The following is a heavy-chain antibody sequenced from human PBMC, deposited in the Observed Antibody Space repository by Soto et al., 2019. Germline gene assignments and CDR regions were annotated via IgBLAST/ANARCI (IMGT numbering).Heavy chain of an antibody. Sequence: SETLSLTCAVSGGSISSSNWWSWVRQPPVKGLECIGEIYHSGSTNYNPSLKSRVTISVDKSKNQFSLKLSSVTAADTAVYYCERKSGDLLVFGYWGQGTLVTVS. CDR3: ERKSGDLLVFGY. J-gene: IGHJ4*02. CDR2: IYHSGST. CDR1: GGSISSSNW. V-gene: IGHV4-4*02. D-gene: IGHD2-21*02.